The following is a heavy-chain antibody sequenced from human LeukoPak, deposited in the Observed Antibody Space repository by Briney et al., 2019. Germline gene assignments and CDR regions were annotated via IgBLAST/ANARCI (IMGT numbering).Heavy chain of an antibody. J-gene: IGHJ4*02. CDR3: ARRRDYIDY. V-gene: IGHV3-11*01. CDR2: SSSRGSTI. Sequence: GSLRLSCAASGFTLSDYYMSWIRQAPGKGLEWVSYSSSRGSTIYYAASVKGRFANSRDNAKNSLSLQMNTLRAEDTAVYYCARRRDYIDYWGQGTLVTVSS. CDR1: GFTLSDYY.